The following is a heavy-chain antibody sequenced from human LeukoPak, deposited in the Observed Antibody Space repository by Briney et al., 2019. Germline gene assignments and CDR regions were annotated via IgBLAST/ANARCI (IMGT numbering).Heavy chain of an antibody. CDR1: GFSFSTYD. D-gene: IGHD5-24*01. J-gene: IGHJ4*02. V-gene: IGHV3-23*01. Sequence: GGSLRLSCVGSGFSFSTYDMGWVRQTPGKGPEWVSAISTTGGYTEDADSVKGRFTISRDNSQNTLFLQMHSLRAEDTAVYYCAKKPATIKFPFDIWGQGTLVTVSP. CDR2: ISTTGGYT. CDR3: AKKPATIKFPFDI.